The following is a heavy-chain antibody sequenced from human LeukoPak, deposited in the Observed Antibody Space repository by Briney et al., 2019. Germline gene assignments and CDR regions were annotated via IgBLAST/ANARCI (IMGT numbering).Heavy chain of an antibody. CDR3: AKDLDSGSYYNYYGMDV. J-gene: IGHJ6*02. D-gene: IGHD1-26*01. CDR2: ISYDGSNK. CDR1: GGTFSSYG. Sequence: SCKASGGTFSSYGKHWVRQAPGKGLEWVAVISYDGSNKYYADSVKGRFTISRDNSKNTLYLQMNSLRAEDTAVYYCAKDLDSGSYYNYYGMDVWGQGTTVTVSS. V-gene: IGHV3-30*18.